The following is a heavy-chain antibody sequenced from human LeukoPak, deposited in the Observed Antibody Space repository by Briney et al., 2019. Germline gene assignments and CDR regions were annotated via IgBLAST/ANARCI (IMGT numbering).Heavy chain of an antibody. CDR2: IIPIFGTA. V-gene: IGHV1-69*06. CDR3: ARGGAHKNYYYYYMDV. Sequence: GASVKVSCKASGYTFSDYYIHWVRQAPGQGLEWMGGIIPIFGTANYAQKFQGRVTITADKSTSTAYMELSSLRSEDTAVYYCARGGAHKNYYYYYMDVWGKGTTVTVSS. CDR1: GYTFSDYY. J-gene: IGHJ6*03. D-gene: IGHD2-15*01.